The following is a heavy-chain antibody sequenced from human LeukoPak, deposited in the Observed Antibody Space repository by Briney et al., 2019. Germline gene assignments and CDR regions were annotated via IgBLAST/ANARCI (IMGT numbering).Heavy chain of an antibody. V-gene: IGHV4-59*01. D-gene: IGHD4-17*01. Sequence: SETLSLTCTVSGGSINSYYWSWIRQPPGKGPEWIGYIYYSGSTTYNPSLKSRVTISVDTSKNQFSLNVSSVTAADTAVYYCARVPPTVTAGRYYYCYMDVWGKGTTVTVSS. CDR2: IYYSGST. CDR1: GGSINSYY. CDR3: ARVPPTVTAGRYYYCYMDV. J-gene: IGHJ6*03.